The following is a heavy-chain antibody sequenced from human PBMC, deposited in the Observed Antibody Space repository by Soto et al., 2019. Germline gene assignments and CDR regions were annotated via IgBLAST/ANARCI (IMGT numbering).Heavy chain of an antibody. V-gene: IGHV1-69*01. J-gene: IGHJ4*02. Sequence: QVQLVQSGAEVKKPGSSVKVSCKASGGTFSSYAISWVRQAPGQGLEWMGGIIPIFGTANYAQKFQGRVTITADESTSTAYMELSILRSEDTAVYYCSTLAARRDFDYWGQGTLVTVSS. CDR3: STLAARRDFDY. CDR1: GGTFSSYA. D-gene: IGHD6-6*01. CDR2: IIPIFGTA.